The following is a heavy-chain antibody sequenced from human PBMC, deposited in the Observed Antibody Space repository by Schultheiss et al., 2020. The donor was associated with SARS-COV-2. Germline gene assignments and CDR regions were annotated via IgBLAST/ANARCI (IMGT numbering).Heavy chain of an antibody. J-gene: IGHJ1*01. D-gene: IGHD1-26*01. Sequence: GGSLRLSCAASGFTFSSYAMSWVRQAPGKGLEWVSSTSSGSNMYYADSVKGRFTISRDNTNNSLFLQMNSLRVEDTAVYYCARGGRDFQHWGQGTLVTVSS. CDR3: ARGGRDFQH. CDR1: GFTFSSYA. CDR2: TSSGSNM. V-gene: IGHV3-21*04.